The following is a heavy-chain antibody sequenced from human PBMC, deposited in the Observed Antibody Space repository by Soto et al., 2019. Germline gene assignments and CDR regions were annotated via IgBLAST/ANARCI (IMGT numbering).Heavy chain of an antibody. CDR3: ARGMGMIRRDDS. J-gene: IGHJ4*02. Sequence: QVQLQESGPGLVKPSETLSLTCTVSGGSISGGDYYWTWIRQSPGQGLEWIGNIYYTGNTYYNPSLKSRVTISVDTSNNQFSLSRNSVTATDTAVYYCARGMGMIRRDDSWGQGTLVIVST. V-gene: IGHV4-30-4*01. CDR2: IYYTGNT. D-gene: IGHD3-22*01. CDR1: GGSISGGDYY.